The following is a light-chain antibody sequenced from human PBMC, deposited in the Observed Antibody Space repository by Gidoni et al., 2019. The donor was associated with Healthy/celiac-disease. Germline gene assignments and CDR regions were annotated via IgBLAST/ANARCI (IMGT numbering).Light chain of an antibody. Sequence: QSVLTQPPSASGTPGQRVTISCSGSSSNIGSNTVNWYQQLPGTAPKLLIYRNNPRPSGVPDRFSGSKSGTSASLAISGLQSEDEADYYCAAWDDSLNGQEVFGGGTKLTVL. CDR3: AAWDDSLNGQEV. CDR1: SSNIGSNT. V-gene: IGLV1-44*01. CDR2: RNN. J-gene: IGLJ2*01.